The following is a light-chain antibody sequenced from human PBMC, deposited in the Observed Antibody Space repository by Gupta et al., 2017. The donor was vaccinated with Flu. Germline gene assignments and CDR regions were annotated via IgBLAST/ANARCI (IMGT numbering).Light chain of an antibody. CDR1: QSVSSSS. V-gene: IGKV3-20*01. J-gene: IGKJ4*01. CDR3: QQYCNSPHT. Sequence: EIVLTQSPGTLSLSPGERATLSCRASQSVSSSSLAWYQQKPGQTPRLLIYGASNRATGIPDRFSGSGSGTDFTLTISRLEPEDFAVYYCQQYCNSPHTFGGGTEVETK. CDR2: GAS.